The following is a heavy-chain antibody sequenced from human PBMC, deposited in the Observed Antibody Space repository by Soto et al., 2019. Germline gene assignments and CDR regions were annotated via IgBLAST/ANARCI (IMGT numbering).Heavy chain of an antibody. Sequence: QVQLVQAGAEVKKPGASVKVSCKASGYTFTIYGISWVRHAPGQGLEWMGWISGYNGNTDYAQNLQDRVTLTTDASTSSVYMELRSRRSDDTAVYYCASVDYYDSSGYEGYWGPGNLITVSS. CDR3: ASVDYYDSSGYEGY. CDR2: ISGYNGNT. D-gene: IGHD3-22*01. CDR1: GYTFTIYG. J-gene: IGHJ4*02. V-gene: IGHV1-18*04.